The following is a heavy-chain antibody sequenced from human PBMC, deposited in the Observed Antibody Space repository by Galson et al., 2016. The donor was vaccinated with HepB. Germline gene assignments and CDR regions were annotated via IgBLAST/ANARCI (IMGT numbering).Heavy chain of an antibody. CDR3: ARDLGGSSCLDY. D-gene: IGHD6-6*01. J-gene: IGHJ4*02. CDR1: GFTFSSYG. Sequence: LRLSCAASGFTFSSYGMHWVRQAPGKGLEWMAVIWYDGINKYYGDSVQGRFTISRDNSRNTLYLQMNSLRAEDTAVYYCARDLGGSSCLDYWGQGTLVTVSS. V-gene: IGHV3-33*01. CDR2: IWYDGINK.